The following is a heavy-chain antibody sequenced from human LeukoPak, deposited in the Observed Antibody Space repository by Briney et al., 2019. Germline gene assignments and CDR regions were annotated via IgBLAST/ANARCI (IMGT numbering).Heavy chain of an antibody. CDR3: ARDSSGYQ. V-gene: IGHV3-7*01. D-gene: IGHD3-22*01. CDR2: IKEDGSEK. CDR1: GFTFSTYW. J-gene: IGHJ4*02. Sequence: GGSLRLSCAASGFTFSTYWMSWVRQAPGKGLEWVANIKEDGSEKYYGDSVKGRFTISSDNAKNSQYLQMNSLRAEDTAVYYCARDSSGYQWGQGTLVTVSS.